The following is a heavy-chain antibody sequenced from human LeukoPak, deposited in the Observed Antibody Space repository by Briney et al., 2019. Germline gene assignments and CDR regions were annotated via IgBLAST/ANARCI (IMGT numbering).Heavy chain of an antibody. V-gene: IGHV4-59*01. CDR1: GAPINSYY. CDR3: ARTIVGATNLAKWFDP. CDR2: IYYSGST. D-gene: IGHD1-26*01. J-gene: IGHJ5*02. Sequence: SETLSLTCTVSGAPINSYYWTWIRQPPGKGLEWIGYIYYSGSTNYNPSLKSRVTISVDTSKNQFSLKMSSVTAADTAVYYCARTIVGATNLAKWFDPWGQGTLVTVSS.